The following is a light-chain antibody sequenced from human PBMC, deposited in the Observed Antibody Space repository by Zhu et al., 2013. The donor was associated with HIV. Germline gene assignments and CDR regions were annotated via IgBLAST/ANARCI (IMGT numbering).Light chain of an antibody. CDR2: GAS. Sequence: EIVLTQSPGTLSVSPGERATLSCRASQSVSSNLAWYQQKPGQAPRLLIYGASTRATGIPARFSGSGSGTDFTLTISRLEPEDFAVYYCQQYETSTPLTFGGGTKVEIK. CDR3: QQYETSTPLT. V-gene: IGKV3-20*01. CDR1: QSVSSN. J-gene: IGKJ4*01.